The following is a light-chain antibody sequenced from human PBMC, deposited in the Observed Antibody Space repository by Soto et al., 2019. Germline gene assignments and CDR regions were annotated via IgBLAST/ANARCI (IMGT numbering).Light chain of an antibody. CDR2: AAS. CDR1: QTFNSY. Sequence: DIQMTQSPSSLSASVGDRVTLTCRASQTFNSYLNWYQQKPGKVPKLLIYAASSLQSGVPSRFSGSGAGTEFTLTISSLQPEDFATYYCQQSYSTPFTFGPGTKLEIK. CDR3: QQSYSTPFT. J-gene: IGKJ2*01. V-gene: IGKV1-39*01.